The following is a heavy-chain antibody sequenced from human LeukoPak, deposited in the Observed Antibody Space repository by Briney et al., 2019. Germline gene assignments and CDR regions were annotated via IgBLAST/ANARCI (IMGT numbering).Heavy chain of an antibody. J-gene: IGHJ4*02. CDR1: GGSISSYY. CDR2: IYYSWST. V-gene: IGHV4-59*08. Sequence: SETLSLTCTVSGGSISSYYWSWIRQPPGKGLEWIGYIYYSWSTNYNPSLNSRVTISVDTSKNQFSLKLSSVTAADTAVYYCARHAEYSTPFDYWGQGTLVTVSS. D-gene: IGHD6-13*01. CDR3: ARHAEYSTPFDY.